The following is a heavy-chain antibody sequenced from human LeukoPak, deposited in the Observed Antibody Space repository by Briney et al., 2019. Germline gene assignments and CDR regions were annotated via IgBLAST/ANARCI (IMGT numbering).Heavy chain of an antibody. CDR3: ARDRGLATPFDY. J-gene: IGHJ4*02. V-gene: IGHV3-74*01. CDR2: IRSDGTST. Sequence: GGSLRLSCAASGSSLSSNWIHWVRQAPGKELEWVSLIRSDGTSTSYADSVKGRFTISRDNAKNTLYLQMNSLRAEDTAVYYCARDRGLATPFDYWGQGTLVTVSS. D-gene: IGHD3-10*01. CDR1: GSSLSSNW.